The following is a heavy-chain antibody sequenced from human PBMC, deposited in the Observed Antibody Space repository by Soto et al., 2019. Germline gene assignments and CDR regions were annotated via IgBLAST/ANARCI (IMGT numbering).Heavy chain of an antibody. CDR2: VDAGNGNT. CDR1: GYTFTSYA. Sequence: QVQLVQSGAEVKKPGASVKVSCKTSGYTFTSYAIHWVRQSPGQRLEWMGWVDAGNGNTKYSQKFQGRVTITRDTSGSTAYIALSSLRSEDTAVYYCARVAEYGSSWYELEWFDPLGQGTLVTVSS. J-gene: IGHJ5*02. CDR3: ARVAEYGSSWYELEWFDP. V-gene: IGHV1-3*01. D-gene: IGHD6-13*01.